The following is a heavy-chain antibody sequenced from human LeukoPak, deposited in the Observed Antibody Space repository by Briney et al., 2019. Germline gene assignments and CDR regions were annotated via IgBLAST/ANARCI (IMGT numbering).Heavy chain of an antibody. CDR3: ARDRVVPAAIRGLYYYYYYMDV. D-gene: IGHD2-2*02. Sequence: TSETLSLTCTVSGGSISSYYWSWIRQPPGKGLEWIGYIYYSGSTNYNPSLKSRVTISVDTSKNQFSLKLSSVTAADTAVYYCARDRVVPAAIRGLYYYYYYMDVWGKGTTVTVSS. CDR2: IYYSGST. CDR1: GGSISSYY. J-gene: IGHJ6*03. V-gene: IGHV4-59*01.